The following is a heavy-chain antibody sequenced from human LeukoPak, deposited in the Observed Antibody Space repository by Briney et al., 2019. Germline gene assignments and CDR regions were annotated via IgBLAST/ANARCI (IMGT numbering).Heavy chain of an antibody. J-gene: IGHJ4*02. D-gene: IGHD3-22*01. CDR1: GYTFTRYY. CDR2: LNPSGGST. CDR3: ARVSYYYDSSGYHDY. Sequence: ASVKVSCKASGYTFTRYYIHWVRQAPGQGLEWMGILNPSGGSTNYAQKFQGRVTMTRDTSTNTVYMGLSSLRSEDTAVYYCARVSYYYDSSGYHDYWGQGTLVTVSS. V-gene: IGHV1-46*01.